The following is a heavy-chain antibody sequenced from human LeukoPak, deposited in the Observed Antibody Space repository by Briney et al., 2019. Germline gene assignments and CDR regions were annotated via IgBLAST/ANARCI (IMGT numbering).Heavy chain of an antibody. CDR1: GYTFTSYA. J-gene: IGHJ6*03. Sequence: ASVKVSCKASGYTFTSYAMNWVRQAPGQGLEWMGWINTNTGNPTYAQGFTGRFVFSLDTSVSTAYLQISSLKAEDTAVYYCARDPRWLQWDYYYYYMDVWGKGTTVTVSS. V-gene: IGHV7-4-1*02. CDR2: INTNTGNP. CDR3: ARDPRWLQWDYYYYYMDV. D-gene: IGHD5-24*01.